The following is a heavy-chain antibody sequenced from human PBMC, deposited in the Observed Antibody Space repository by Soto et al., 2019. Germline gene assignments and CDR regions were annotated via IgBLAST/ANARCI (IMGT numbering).Heavy chain of an antibody. J-gene: IGHJ4*02. V-gene: IGHV3-48*01. D-gene: IGHD3-22*01. CDR3: ERPTYYYDSSGPTAY. Sequence: GGSLILSCASSGFTFSTYIMNSVRQAPGKGLEWVSYISSSSSTIFYTDSVKGRFTVSRDNAKNSLYLQMNSLRAEDTAVYYCERPTYYYDSSGPTAYWGQGTLVTVSS. CDR2: ISSSSSTI. CDR1: GFTFSTYI.